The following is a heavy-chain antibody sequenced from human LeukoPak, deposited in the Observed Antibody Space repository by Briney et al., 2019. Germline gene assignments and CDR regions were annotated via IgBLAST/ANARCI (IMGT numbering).Heavy chain of an antibody. CDR2: ISGSGGST. Sequence: PGGSLRLSCAASGFTFSSYAMSWVRQAPGKGLEWVSAISGSGGSTYYADSVKGRFTISRDNSKNTLYLQMNSLRAEDTAVYYCARVGSIAAAGAVDYWGQGTLVTVSS. J-gene: IGHJ4*02. CDR3: ARVGSIAAAGAVDY. D-gene: IGHD6-13*01. CDR1: GFTFSSYA. V-gene: IGHV3-23*01.